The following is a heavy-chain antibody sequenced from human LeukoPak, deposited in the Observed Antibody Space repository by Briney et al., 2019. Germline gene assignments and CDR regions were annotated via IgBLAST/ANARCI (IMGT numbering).Heavy chain of an antibody. CDR3: AREVSSSRWFDP. D-gene: IGHD6-6*01. J-gene: IGHJ5*02. V-gene: IGHV4-38-2*02. Sequence: SETLSLTCTVSGYSISSGYHWGWIRPPPGKGLEWIGFIYHSGSTYYNPSLKSRVTISVDTSKNQFSLKLSSVTAADTAVYYCAREVSSSRWFDPWGQGTLVTVSS. CDR1: GYSISSGYH. CDR2: IYHSGST.